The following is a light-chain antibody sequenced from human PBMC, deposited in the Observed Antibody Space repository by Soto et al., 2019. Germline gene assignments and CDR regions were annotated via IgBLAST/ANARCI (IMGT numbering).Light chain of an antibody. J-gene: IGKJ1*01. V-gene: IGKV3-20*01. CDR1: QSVSSSY. CDR2: GAS. CDR3: QQYGSSPWT. Sequence: EIVLTQSPGTLSLSPGERATLSCRASQSVSSSYLAWYQQKPGQAPRLLIYGASSRATGIPDRFSGSGSGTDFTLTISRLEPEDVAVYYCQQYGSSPWTVGQGTKTEIK.